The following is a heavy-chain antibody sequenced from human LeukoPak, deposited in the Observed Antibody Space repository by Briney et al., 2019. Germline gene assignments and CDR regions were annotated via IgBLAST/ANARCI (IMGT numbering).Heavy chain of an antibody. CDR2: ITSTSSYI. D-gene: IGHD2-21*02. CDR1: GFTFRYHS. Sequence: GGSLRLSCAASGFTFRYHSMTWVRQAPGKGLEWVSSITSTSSYIFYAESVRGRFTISRDNAKNSLYLQMSSLRAEDTAIYYCASVPPASLCGGDCNFPGYWGQGTLVTVSS. CDR3: ASVPPASLCGGDCNFPGY. V-gene: IGHV3-21*01. J-gene: IGHJ4*02.